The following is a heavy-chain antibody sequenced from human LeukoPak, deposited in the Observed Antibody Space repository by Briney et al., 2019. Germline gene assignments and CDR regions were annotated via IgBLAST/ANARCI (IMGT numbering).Heavy chain of an antibody. CDR1: GYTFTSYD. CDR3: ARVISSTSWDGDYYYYYGMDV. V-gene: IGHV1-2*02. Sequence: ASVKVSCKASGYTFTSYDINWVRQAPGQGLERMGWINPNSGGTNYAQKFQGRVTMTRDTSISTAYMELSRLRSDDTAVYYCARVISSTSWDGDYYYYYGMDVWGQGTTVTVSS. CDR2: INPNSGGT. D-gene: IGHD2-2*01. J-gene: IGHJ6*02.